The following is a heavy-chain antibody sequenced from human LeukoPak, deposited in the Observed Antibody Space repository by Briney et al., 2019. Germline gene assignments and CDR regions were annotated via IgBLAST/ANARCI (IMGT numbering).Heavy chain of an antibody. Sequence: ASVKVSCKASSGTFSSYAISWVRQAPGQGLEWMGRIIPILGIANYAQKFQGRVTITADKSTSTAYMELSSLSSEDTAVYYCADQEDYYDSSGSPRWGQGTLVTVSS. CDR1: SGTFSSYA. J-gene: IGHJ4*02. CDR2: IIPILGIA. D-gene: IGHD3-22*01. V-gene: IGHV1-69*04. CDR3: ADQEDYYDSSGSPR.